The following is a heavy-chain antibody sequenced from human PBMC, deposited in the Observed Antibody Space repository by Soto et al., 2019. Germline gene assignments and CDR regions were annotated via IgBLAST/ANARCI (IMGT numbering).Heavy chain of an antibody. CDR1: GYSFAGYW. D-gene: IGHD6-25*01. CDR3: ARRKERSGPIYFDY. V-gene: IGHV5-10-1*01. CDR2: IDPSDSQT. Sequence: PGESLKISCKGSGYSFAGYWITWVRQKPGKGLEWMGRIDPSDSQTYYSPSFRGHVTISVTKSITTVFLQWSSLRASDTAMYYCARRKERSGPIYFDYWGQGTLVTVSS. J-gene: IGHJ4*02.